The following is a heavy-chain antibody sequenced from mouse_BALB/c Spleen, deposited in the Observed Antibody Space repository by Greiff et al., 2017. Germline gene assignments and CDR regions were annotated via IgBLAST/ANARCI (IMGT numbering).Heavy chain of an antibody. CDR1: GYSITSDYA. V-gene: IGHV3-2*02. CDR2: ISYSGST. Sequence: EVKLMESGPGLVKPSQSLSLTCTVTGYSITSDYAWNWIRQFPGNKLEWMGYISYSGSTSYNPSLKSRISITRDTSKNQFFLQLNSVTTEDTATYYCAREYYGNPYYAMDYWGQGTSVTVSS. CDR3: AREYYGNPYYAMDY. J-gene: IGHJ4*01. D-gene: IGHD2-1*01.